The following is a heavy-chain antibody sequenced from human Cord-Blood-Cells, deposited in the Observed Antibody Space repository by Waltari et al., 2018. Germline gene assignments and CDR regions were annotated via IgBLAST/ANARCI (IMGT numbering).Heavy chain of an antibody. CDR3: ARDIVGANDAFDI. Sequence: QVQLQQWGAGLLKPSEPLSITCAVYGGSFIGYFRSCTRQPPGKGLEWIGEINHSGSTNYNPSLKSRVTISVDTSKNQFSLKLSSVTAADTAVYYCARDIVGANDAFDIWGQGTMVTVSS. V-gene: IGHV4-34*01. CDR1: GGSFIGYF. CDR2: INHSGST. J-gene: IGHJ3*02. D-gene: IGHD1-26*01.